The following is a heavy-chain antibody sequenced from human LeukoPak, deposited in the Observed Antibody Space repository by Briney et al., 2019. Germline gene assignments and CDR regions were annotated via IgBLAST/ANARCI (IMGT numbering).Heavy chain of an antibody. J-gene: IGHJ4*02. CDR3: ARLRFGELLFKDY. Sequence: GESLQISCQGSGYIFTSYWIGWVRPLPGKGLEWMGIIYPGDSDTRYSPSFQGQVTISADKSISTAYLQWSSLKASDTAMYYCARLRFGELLFKDYWGQGTLVTVSS. D-gene: IGHD3-10*01. V-gene: IGHV5-51*01. CDR2: IYPGDSDT. CDR1: GYIFTSYW.